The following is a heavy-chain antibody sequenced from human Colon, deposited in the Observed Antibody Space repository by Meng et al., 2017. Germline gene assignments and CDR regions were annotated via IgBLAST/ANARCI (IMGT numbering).Heavy chain of an antibody. CDR3: ASTENHF. CDR2: TYYRSKWYN. D-gene: IGHD1-26*01. Sequence: QVQMQQSGPVMLKPSQTLSLTCAISGDSVSSKSAAWSWIRQSPSRGLEWLGRTYYRSKWYNDYAVSVKSRISINPDTSKNQFSLRLNSVTPEDTAVYYCASTENHFWGQGTLVTVSS. CDR1: GDSVSSKSAA. J-gene: IGHJ4*02. V-gene: IGHV6-1*01.